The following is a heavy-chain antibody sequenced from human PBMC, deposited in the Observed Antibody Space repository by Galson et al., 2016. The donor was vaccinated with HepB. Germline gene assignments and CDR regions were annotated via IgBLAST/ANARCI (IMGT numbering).Heavy chain of an antibody. Sequence: SCKASGGIFSNFAISWVRQAPGQGLEWMGGIIPVFRTANYAQKFQGRVTITADDSTSTAYMELRSLTSEDTAVYYCAKFSGWYEDKYFFDYWAQGTLVTVSS. CDR1: GGIFSNFA. CDR2: IIPVFRTA. CDR3: AKFSGWYEDKYFFDY. V-gene: IGHV1-69*01. D-gene: IGHD6-19*01. J-gene: IGHJ4*02.